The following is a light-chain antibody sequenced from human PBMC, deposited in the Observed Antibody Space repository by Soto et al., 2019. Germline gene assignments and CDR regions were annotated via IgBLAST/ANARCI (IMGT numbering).Light chain of an antibody. Sequence: LTQPASLSGSPGQSITISCTGTSSDIGGSKYVSWYQQHPGKAPKLMIYEVTYRPSGVSDRFSGSKSGNTASLTVSGLQAEDEADYYCSSYTSSGTLYVFGTGTKVTVL. CDR3: SSYTSSGTLYV. CDR2: EVT. J-gene: IGLJ1*01. CDR1: SSDIGGSKY. V-gene: IGLV2-14*01.